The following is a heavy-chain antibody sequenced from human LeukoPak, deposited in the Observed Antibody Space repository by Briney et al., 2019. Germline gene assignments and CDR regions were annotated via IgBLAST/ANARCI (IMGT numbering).Heavy chain of an antibody. CDR3: ASPMVYDAYYYYHGMDV. CDR1: GGTFSGYA. V-gene: IGHV1-69*13. Sequence: ASVKVSCKASGGTFSGYAINWVRQAPGQGLEWMGGIIPIFGTSNYAQRFQGRVTISADESTSTAYMELSSLRSGDTAVYYCASPMVYDAYYYYHGMDVWGQGTTVTVSS. CDR2: IIPIFGTS. J-gene: IGHJ6*02. D-gene: IGHD2-8*01.